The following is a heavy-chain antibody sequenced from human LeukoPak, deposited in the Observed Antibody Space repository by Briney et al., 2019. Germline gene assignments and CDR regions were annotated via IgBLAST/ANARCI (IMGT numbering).Heavy chain of an antibody. J-gene: IGHJ4*02. D-gene: IGHD6-13*01. CDR2: ISSYGDKT. Sequence: GGSLRLSCSASGFTFSNCAMHWVRQAPGKGPEYVSVISSYGDKTYYADSVKRRFTISRDNSKNTVSLQMSSLRAEDTAVYYCVKDLYKGDTSSWYYFDYWGQGTLVTVSS. V-gene: IGHV3-64D*06. CDR1: GFTFSNCA. CDR3: VKDLYKGDTSSWYYFDY.